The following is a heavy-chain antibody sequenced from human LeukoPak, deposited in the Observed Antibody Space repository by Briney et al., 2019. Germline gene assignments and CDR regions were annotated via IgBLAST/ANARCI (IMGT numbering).Heavy chain of an antibody. J-gene: IGHJ4*02. CDR3: ARDRLHYGEYEKTFDY. CDR1: GFTFSSYS. CDR2: ISYSSSTI. D-gene: IGHD4-17*01. Sequence: GGSLRLSCAASGFTFSSYSVNWARQAPGKGLEWVSYISYSSSTIYYADSVKGRFTISRDNGKNSLYLQMNSLRAEDTAVYYCARDRLHYGEYEKTFDYWGQGTLVTVSS. V-gene: IGHV3-48*01.